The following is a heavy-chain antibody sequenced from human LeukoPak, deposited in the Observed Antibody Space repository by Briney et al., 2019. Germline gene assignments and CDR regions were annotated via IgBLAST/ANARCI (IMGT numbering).Heavy chain of an antibody. V-gene: IGHV3-30*04. D-gene: IGHD3-10*01. J-gene: IGHJ4*02. CDR2: ISYDGSNK. Sequence: TGGSLRLSCAASGFTFSSYAMHWVRQAPGKGLEWVAVISYDGSNKYYADSVKGRFTISRDNSKNTLYLQMNSMRAEDTAVYYCARDAYYYGSGSYLPYWGQGTLVTVSS. CDR3: ARDAYYYGSGSYLPY. CDR1: GFTFSSYA.